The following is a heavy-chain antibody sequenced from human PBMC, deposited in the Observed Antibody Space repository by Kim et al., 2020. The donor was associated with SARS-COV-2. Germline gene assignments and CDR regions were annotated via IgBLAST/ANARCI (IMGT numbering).Heavy chain of an antibody. V-gene: IGHV3-11*01. CDR1: GFTFSNYY. D-gene: IGHD3-3*02. J-gene: IGHJ6*02. CDR3: ASTRVLAHHYYCMYG. Sequence: GGSLRLSCAASGFTFSNYYMSWIRQAPGKGLEWVSDISCSGSTKYYADSVRGRFTISRDNAKNSLYLQMNSLTTEDTAVYYCASTRVLAHHYYCMYGWG. CDR2: ISCSGSTK.